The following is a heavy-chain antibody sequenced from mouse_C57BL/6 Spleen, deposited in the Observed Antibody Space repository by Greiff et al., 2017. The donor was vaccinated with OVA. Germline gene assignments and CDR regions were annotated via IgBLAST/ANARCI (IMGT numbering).Heavy chain of an antibody. V-gene: IGHV1-19*01. CDR2: INPYNGGT. Sequence: VQLQQSGPVLVKPGASVKMSCKASGYTFTDYYMNWVKQSHGKSLEWIGVINPYNGGTSYNQKFKGKATLTVDKSSSTAYMELNSLTSEDSAVYYCARKDCYYFDYWGQGTTLTVSS. CDR1: GYTFTDYY. J-gene: IGHJ2*01. CDR3: ARKDCYYFDY.